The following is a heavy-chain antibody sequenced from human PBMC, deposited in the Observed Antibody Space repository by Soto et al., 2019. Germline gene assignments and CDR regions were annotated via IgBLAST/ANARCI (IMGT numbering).Heavy chain of an antibody. CDR2: IYYSGST. CDR3: ARHRIAAAGTLFDY. V-gene: IGHV4-39*01. J-gene: IGHJ4*02. D-gene: IGHD6-13*01. CDR1: GGSISSSSYY. Sequence: QLQLQESGPGLVKPSETLSLTCTVSGGSISSSSYYWGWIRQPPGKGLEWIGSIYYSGSTYYNPSLNSRVTISVNTSKNQFSLKLSSVTAADTAVYYCARHRIAAAGTLFDYWGQGTLVTVSS.